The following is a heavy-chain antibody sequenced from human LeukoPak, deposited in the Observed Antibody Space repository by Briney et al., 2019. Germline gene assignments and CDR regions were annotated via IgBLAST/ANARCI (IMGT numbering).Heavy chain of an antibody. V-gene: IGHV3-30*03. CDR1: GFTFRSYG. Sequence: HTGGSLRLSCAASGFTFRSYGLHWVRQAPGRGLEWVAVIMFDGSSQNYVDSVKGRFTVSRDNSKNTVYLQMNSLRAEDTAVYYCAREGSEEYFDQWGQGTLVTVSS. J-gene: IGHJ4*02. CDR2: IMFDGSSQ. D-gene: IGHD3-10*01. CDR3: AREGSEEYFDQ.